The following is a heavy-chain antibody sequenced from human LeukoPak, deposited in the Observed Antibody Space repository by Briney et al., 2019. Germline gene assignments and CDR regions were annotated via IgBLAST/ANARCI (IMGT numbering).Heavy chain of an antibody. CDR3: ARGCSSTSCCFDY. Sequence: PGGSLRLSCAASGFTFSSYGMHWVRQAPGKGLEWVAFIRYDGSNKYYADSVKGRFIISRDNSKNTLYLQMNSLRAEDTAIYYCARGCSSTSCCFDYWGQGTLVSVSS. D-gene: IGHD2-2*01. CDR2: IRYDGSNK. CDR1: GFTFSSYG. J-gene: IGHJ4*02. V-gene: IGHV3-30*02.